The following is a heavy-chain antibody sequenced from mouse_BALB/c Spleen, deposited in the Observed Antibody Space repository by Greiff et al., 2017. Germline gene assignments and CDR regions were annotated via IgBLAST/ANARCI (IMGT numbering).Heavy chain of an antibody. V-gene: IGHV1-4*01. J-gene: IGHJ3*01. CDR2: INPSSGYT. D-gene: IGHD1-1*01. Sequence: QVQLKQSGAELARPGASVKMSCKASGYTFTSYTMHWVKQRPGQGLEWIGYINPSSGYTNYNQKFKDKATLTADKSSSTAYMQLSSLTSEDSAVYYCAIYGSSSWFAYWGQGTLVTVSA. CDR1: GYTFTSYT. CDR3: AIYGSSSWFAY.